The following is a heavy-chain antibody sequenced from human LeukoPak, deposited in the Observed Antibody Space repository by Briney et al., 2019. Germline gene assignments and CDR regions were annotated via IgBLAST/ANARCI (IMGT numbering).Heavy chain of an antibody. CDR2: TRNKANSYTT. CDR3: ARGAAVARPTFDY. CDR1: GFTFSSYA. J-gene: IGHJ4*02. Sequence: GGSLRLSCAASGFTFSSYAMSWVRQAPGKGLEWVGRTRNKANSYTTEYAASVKGRFTISRDDSESSLYLQMNSLKTEDTAVYYCARGAAVARPTFDYRGQGTLVTVSS. D-gene: IGHD6-19*01. V-gene: IGHV3-72*01.